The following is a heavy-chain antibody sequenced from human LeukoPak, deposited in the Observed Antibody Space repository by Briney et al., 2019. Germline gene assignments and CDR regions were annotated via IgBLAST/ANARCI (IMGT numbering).Heavy chain of an antibody. Sequence: ASVKVSCKASGYTFTGYYMHWVRQAPGQGLEWMGWINPNSRGTNYAQKFQGRVTMTRDTSISTAYMELSRLRSDDTAVYYCARDAGSGSQLADAFDIWGQGTMVTVSS. CDR2: INPNSRGT. V-gene: IGHV1-2*02. CDR1: GYTFTGYY. J-gene: IGHJ3*02. D-gene: IGHD3-10*01. CDR3: ARDAGSGSQLADAFDI.